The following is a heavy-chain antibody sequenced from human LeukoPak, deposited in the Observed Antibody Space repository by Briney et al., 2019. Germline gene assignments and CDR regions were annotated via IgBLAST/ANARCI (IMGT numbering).Heavy chain of an antibody. CDR3: ARDSGSGSGGRWFDP. D-gene: IGHD1-26*01. CDR1: GFTFSSYA. Sequence: GRSLRLSCAASGFTFSSYAMHWVRQAPGKGLEWVAVISYDGSNKYYADSVKGRFTISRDNSKNTLYLQMNSLRAEDTAVYYCARDSGSGSGGRWFDPWGQGTLVTVSS. J-gene: IGHJ5*02. V-gene: IGHV3-30*04. CDR2: ISYDGSNK.